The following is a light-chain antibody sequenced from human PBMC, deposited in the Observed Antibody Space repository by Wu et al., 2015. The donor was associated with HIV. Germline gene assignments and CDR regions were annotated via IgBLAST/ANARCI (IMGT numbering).Light chain of an antibody. J-gene: IGKJ2*01. CDR2: DAS. CDR1: QGISST. V-gene: IGKV1-13*02. Sequence: AIQLTQSPSSLSASVGDRVTISCRASQGISSTLAWYQQKPGKAPRLLIYDASSLKSGVPSRFSGSGSGTDFTLTISSLQPEDFGTYYCQQFNSYPPSTFGQGTKLEI. CDR3: QQFNSYPPST.